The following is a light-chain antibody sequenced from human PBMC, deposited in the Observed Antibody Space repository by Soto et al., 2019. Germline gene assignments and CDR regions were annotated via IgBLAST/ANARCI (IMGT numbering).Light chain of an antibody. CDR3: QQLNTFPLT. Sequence: IQLTQSPSSLSASVGDTVAITCRASQGISSDLAWYQHKPGKAPKLLIYAAATLRSGVPSRFSGSGSGTDFTLTISSLQPEDLANYYCQQLNTFPLTFGGGTKVDSK. V-gene: IGKV1-9*01. CDR1: QGISSD. CDR2: AAA. J-gene: IGKJ4*01.